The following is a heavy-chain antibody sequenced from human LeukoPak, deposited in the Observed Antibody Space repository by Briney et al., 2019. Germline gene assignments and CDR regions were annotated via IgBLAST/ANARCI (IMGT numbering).Heavy chain of an antibody. Sequence: SQTLSLTCTVSGGSISCGDYYWSWIRQPPGKGLEWLGYIYYSGSTYYNPSLKSRVTISVDTSKNQFSLKLSSVTAADTAVYYCAREYYYDSRGYYFDYWGQGTLVTVSS. V-gene: IGHV4-30-4*08. CDR2: IYYSGST. CDR1: GGSISCGDYY. J-gene: IGHJ4*02. CDR3: AREYYYDSRGYYFDY. D-gene: IGHD3-22*01.